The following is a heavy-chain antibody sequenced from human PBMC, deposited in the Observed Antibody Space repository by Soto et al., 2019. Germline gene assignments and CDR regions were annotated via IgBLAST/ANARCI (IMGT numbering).Heavy chain of an antibody. CDR3: ARGGYYDSSGEYYYYYGMDV. D-gene: IGHD3-22*01. CDR2: ISAYNGNT. V-gene: IGHV1-18*01. J-gene: IGHJ6*02. CDR1: GYTFTSYG. Sequence: ASVKVSCKASGYTFTSYGISWVRQAPGQGLEWMGWISAYNGNTNYAQNLQGRVTMTTDTSTSTAYMELRSLRSDDTAVYYCARGGYYDSSGEYYYYYGMDVWGQGTTVTVSS.